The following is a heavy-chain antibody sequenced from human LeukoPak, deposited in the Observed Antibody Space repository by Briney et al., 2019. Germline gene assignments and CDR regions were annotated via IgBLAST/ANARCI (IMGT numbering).Heavy chain of an antibody. J-gene: IGHJ4*02. CDR3: AREVAGFDY. CDR2: IYYSGST. CDR1: GFTFSDYY. V-gene: IGHV4-38-2*01. Sequence: NPGGSLRLSCAASGFTFSDYYMSWIRQPPGEGLEWIGSIYYSGSTYYNPSLKSRVTISVDTSKNQFSLKLSSVTAADTAVYYCAREVAGFDYWGQGTLVTVSS.